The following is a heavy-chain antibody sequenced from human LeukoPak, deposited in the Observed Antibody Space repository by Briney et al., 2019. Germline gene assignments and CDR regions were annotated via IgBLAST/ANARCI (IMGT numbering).Heavy chain of an antibody. CDR2: IYYSGST. Sequence: SETLSLTCTVSGGSISSYYWSWIRQPPGKGLEWIGYIYYSGSTNYNPSLKSRVTISVDTSKNQFSLKLSSVTAADTAVYYCARDRVGYCSSTSCPSRMDVWGKGTTVTVSS. V-gene: IGHV4-59*01. CDR1: GGSISSYY. J-gene: IGHJ6*04. D-gene: IGHD2-2*01. CDR3: ARDRVGYCSSTSCPSRMDV.